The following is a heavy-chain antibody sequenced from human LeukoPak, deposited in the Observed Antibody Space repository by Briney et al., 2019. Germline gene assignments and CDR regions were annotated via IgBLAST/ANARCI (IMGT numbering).Heavy chain of an antibody. CDR1: GFTFNDYN. J-gene: IGHJ4*02. CDR3: ARDFTGRYTIDY. V-gene: IGHV3-30-3*01. Sequence: PGGSLRLSCAASGFTFNDYNMHWVRQAPGKGLEWVAFISYHGINKNDADSVEGRFTISRDNSENTVYLQINSLRPEDTAIYYCARDFTGRYTIDYWGQGTLVTVSS. D-gene: IGHD3-9*01. CDR2: ISYHGINK.